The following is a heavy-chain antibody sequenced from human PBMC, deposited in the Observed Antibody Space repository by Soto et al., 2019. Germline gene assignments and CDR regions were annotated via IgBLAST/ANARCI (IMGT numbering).Heavy chain of an antibody. CDR1: GLTFTNAW. J-gene: IGHJ4*02. CDR2: IKIKTDGGTT. Sequence: PGGALRLSWAASGLTFTNAWMTWVRQAPGKGMEWVGRIKIKTDGGTTDYAAPVKGRFTISRDDSKNTLFMQMKSIKTGDTAVYYCTTDDPINRXWGQGTLVTVSX. CDR3: TTDDPINRX. V-gene: IGHV3-15*01.